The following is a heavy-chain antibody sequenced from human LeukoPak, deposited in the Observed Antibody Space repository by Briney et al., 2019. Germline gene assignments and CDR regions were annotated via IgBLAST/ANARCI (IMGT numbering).Heavy chain of an antibody. CDR1: GFTFSSYA. CDR3: AKDLVAVPAPIGS. D-gene: IGHD2-2*02. CDR2: ISGNGGSG. J-gene: IGHJ4*02. V-gene: IGHV3-23*01. Sequence: GGSLRLSCAASGFTFSSYAMSWVRQAPGKGLEWVSAISGNGGSGYYADSVKGRFTISRDNSKNTLYLQMNSLRAEDTAVYYCAKDLVAVPAPIGSWGQGTLVTVSS.